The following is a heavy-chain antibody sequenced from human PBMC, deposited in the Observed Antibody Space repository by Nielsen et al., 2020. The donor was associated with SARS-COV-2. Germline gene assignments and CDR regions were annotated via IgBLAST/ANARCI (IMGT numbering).Heavy chain of an antibody. CDR1: GYTFIGYY. J-gene: IGHJ3*02. V-gene: IGHV1-2*02. D-gene: IGHD3-22*01. CDR3: ARGRNYYDSSGYYYSAFDI. CDR2: INPNSGGT. Sequence: ASLKVSCKASGYTFIGYYMHWVRQAHGQGLEWMGWINPNSGGTNYAQKFQGRVTMTRDTSISTAYMELSRLRSDDTAVYYCARGRNYYDSSGYYYSAFDIWGQGTMVTVSS.